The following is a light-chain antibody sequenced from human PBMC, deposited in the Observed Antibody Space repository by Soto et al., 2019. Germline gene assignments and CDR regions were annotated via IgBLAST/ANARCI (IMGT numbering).Light chain of an antibody. CDR2: DAS. Sequence: EIVLTQSPAILSMSPGERATLSCRASQSVSSYFAWYQQKPGQAPRLLIYDASNSATGVPARFSGSGSGTDLTLTISSLEPEDFSVYYCQQRRYWPVTFGQGTKVEIK. J-gene: IGKJ1*01. CDR3: QQRRYWPVT. V-gene: IGKV3-11*01. CDR1: QSVSSY.